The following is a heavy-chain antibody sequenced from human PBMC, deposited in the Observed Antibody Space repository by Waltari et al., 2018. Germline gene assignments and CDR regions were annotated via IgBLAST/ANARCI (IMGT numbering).Heavy chain of an antibody. D-gene: IGHD2-2*01. CDR3: ARNQNGAFDV. J-gene: IGHJ3*01. CDR2: IRTSGVT. Sequence: QVQLQESGPGLVKPSETLSLTCTVPGVSISSHFWTWTRPPAGKGLEWVGRIRTSGVTDYSPSLKSRVTMSVDTSKNQFSLRLSSVTAADTAVYYCARNQNGAFDVWGQGTRVTVSS. V-gene: IGHV4-4*07. CDR1: GVSISSHF.